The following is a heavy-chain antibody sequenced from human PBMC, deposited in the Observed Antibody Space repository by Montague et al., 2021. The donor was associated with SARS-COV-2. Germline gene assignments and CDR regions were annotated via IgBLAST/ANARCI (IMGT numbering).Heavy chain of an antibody. CDR2: INHTGST. CDR3: ARGLMSGSYYLGLDY. CDR1: GGSFSNKY. Sequence: SEPLSLTCAVYGGSFSNKYWTWIRQPPGKGLEWIGEINHTGSTNYRPSLKRRVTISVDTSKNQFSLKVSSVTAADTAVYYCARGLMSGSYYLGLDYWGQGTLVTVSS. D-gene: IGHD1-26*01. V-gene: IGHV4-34*01. J-gene: IGHJ4*02.